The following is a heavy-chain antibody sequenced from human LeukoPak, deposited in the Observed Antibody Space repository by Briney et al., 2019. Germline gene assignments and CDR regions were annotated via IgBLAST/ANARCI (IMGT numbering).Heavy chain of an antibody. J-gene: IGHJ5*02. Sequence: PGASVKVSCKASGYTFTGYYMHWVRQAPGQGLEWMGWINPNSGGTNYAQKFQGRVTMTRDTSISTADMELSRLRSDDTAVYYCAREPPGTTGTTCWFDPWGQGTLVTVSS. CDR3: AREPPGTTGTTCWFDP. CDR2: INPNSGGT. V-gene: IGHV1-2*02. D-gene: IGHD1-1*01. CDR1: GYTFTGYY.